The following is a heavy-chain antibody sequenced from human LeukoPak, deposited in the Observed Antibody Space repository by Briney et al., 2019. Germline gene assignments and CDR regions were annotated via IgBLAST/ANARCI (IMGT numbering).Heavy chain of an antibody. Sequence: GASVKVSCKASGYTFTSYGISWVRQAPGQGLEWMGWISSYNGNTNYAQKLQGRVTMTTDTSTSTAYMELRSLRSDDRAMYYCARGDYYCSSPTCFLYYWGQGTLVTVSS. V-gene: IGHV1-18*01. J-gene: IGHJ4*02. CDR1: GYTFTSYG. CDR2: ISSYNGNT. CDR3: ARGDYYCSSPTCFLYY. D-gene: IGHD2-2*01.